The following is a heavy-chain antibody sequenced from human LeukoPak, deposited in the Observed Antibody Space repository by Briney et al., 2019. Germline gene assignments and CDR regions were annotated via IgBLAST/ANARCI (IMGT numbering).Heavy chain of an antibody. CDR3: ARRFRWELRD. D-gene: IGHD1-26*01. J-gene: IGHJ4*02. V-gene: IGHV4-39*01. Sequence: SETLSLTCTVTGGSISSSSYYWGWIRQPPGKGLEWFGSIYYSGSTYYNPSLKSRVNISVNTSKNQFSLEINYVTTGDTAWFYWARRFRWELRDWGQGTLVTVSS. CDR1: GGSISSSSYY. CDR2: IYYSGST.